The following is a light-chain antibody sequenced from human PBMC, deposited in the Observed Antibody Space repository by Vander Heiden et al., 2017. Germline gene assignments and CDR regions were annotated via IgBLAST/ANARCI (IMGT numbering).Light chain of an antibody. Sequence: QSVLAQPPSVSGPQGDRDAISFTRSSRNIREGYDVHWYKQLPRPAPPLLISGNSNRPSGVPDRFSGSTSGTSASLAITGLQAEDEADYYCQSYDSSLSGPWVFGGGTKLTVL. CDR2: GNS. CDR3: QSYDSSLSGPWV. V-gene: IGLV1-40*01. CDR1: SRNIREGYD. J-gene: IGLJ3*02.